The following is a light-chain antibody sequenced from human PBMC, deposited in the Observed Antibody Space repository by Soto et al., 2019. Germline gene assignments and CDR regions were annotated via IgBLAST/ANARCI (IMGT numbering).Light chain of an antibody. CDR1: ESFSSS. Sequence: EIVMTQSPATLCVSPGERATLSCRASESFSSSLAWYQHKPGQSPRLLIYGASTRATNIAARFSGSGSGTEFTLTISSLQSEDFAVYYCQQYRNWPLTFGGGTKVEI. J-gene: IGKJ4*01. CDR2: GAS. V-gene: IGKV3-15*01. CDR3: QQYRNWPLT.